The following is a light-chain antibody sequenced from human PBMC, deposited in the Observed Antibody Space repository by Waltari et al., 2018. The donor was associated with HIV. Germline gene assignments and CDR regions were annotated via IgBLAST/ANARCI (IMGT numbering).Light chain of an antibody. CDR3: QQYGSSPLA. V-gene: IGKV3-20*01. CDR1: QSVSRSY. J-gene: IGKJ1*01. Sequence: EIVLTQSPGTLSLSPGERATLSCRARQSVSRSYFAWSQHKPGQAPGRLIYGASSRATGIPDMFSGSVSGTDFTLTISRLEPEDFAVYYCQQYGSSPLAFGQGTKVEIK. CDR2: GAS.